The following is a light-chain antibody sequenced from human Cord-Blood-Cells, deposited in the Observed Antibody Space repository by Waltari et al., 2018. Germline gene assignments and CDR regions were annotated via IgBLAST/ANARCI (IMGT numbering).Light chain of an antibody. J-gene: IGLJ3*02. V-gene: IGLV2-23*01. CDR1: SSDFGSYNL. CDR2: EGS. Sequence: QSALTQPASVSGSTGQSITISCTGTSSDFGSYNLFSWYQQHPGKAPKLMIYEGSKRPSGVSNRFSGSKSGNTASLTISGLQAEDEADYYCCSYAGSSTWVFGGGTKLTVL. CDR3: CSYAGSSTWV.